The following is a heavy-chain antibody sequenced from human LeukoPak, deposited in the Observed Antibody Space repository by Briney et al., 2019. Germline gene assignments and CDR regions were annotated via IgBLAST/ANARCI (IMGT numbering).Heavy chain of an antibody. Sequence: ASVKVSCKASGYTFTSYYVHWVRQAPGQGLDWMGVINLSAGSTSSAQNFQGRVTMTRDTSTSTVYMELSSLRSEDTAVYYCARGNSSTFVSDYWGQGTLVTVSS. CDR2: INLSAGST. D-gene: IGHD6-6*01. CDR3: ARGNSSTFVSDY. V-gene: IGHV1-46*01. J-gene: IGHJ4*02. CDR1: GYTFTSYY.